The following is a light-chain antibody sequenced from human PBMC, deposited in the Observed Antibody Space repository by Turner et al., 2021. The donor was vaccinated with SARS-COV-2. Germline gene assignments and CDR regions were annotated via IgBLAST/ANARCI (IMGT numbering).Light chain of an antibody. V-gene: IGKV4-1*01. J-gene: IGKJ1*01. CDR2: WAS. CDR1: QSVLYSSNNNNY. CDR3: QQYYISPWT. Sequence: DIVMTQSPDSLAVSLGERATINCKSSQSVLYSSNNNNYLAWYQQKPGQPPKLLIYWASTRESGVPDRFSGSGSGTDFTLTISGLQAEDVAVYYCQQYYISPWTFGQGTKVEIK.